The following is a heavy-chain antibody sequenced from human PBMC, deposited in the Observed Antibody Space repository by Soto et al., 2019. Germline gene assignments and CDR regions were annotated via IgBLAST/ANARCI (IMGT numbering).Heavy chain of an antibody. CDR2: IYYSGST. D-gene: IGHD3-22*01. J-gene: IGHJ4*02. CDR1: GGSISSGGYY. V-gene: IGHV4-31*03. CDR3: ARSWDSSGYYYY. Sequence: LSLTCTVSGGSISSGGYYWSWIRQHPGKGLEWIGYIYYSGSTYYNPSLKSRVTISVDTSKNQFSLKLSSVTAADTAVYYCARSWDSSGYYYYWGQGTLVTVSS.